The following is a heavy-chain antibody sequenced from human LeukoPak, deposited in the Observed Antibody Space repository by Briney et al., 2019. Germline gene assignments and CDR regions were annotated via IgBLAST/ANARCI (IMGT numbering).Heavy chain of an antibody. Sequence: GSLRLSCAASGFTFSSYSMNWVRQAPGKGLEWVSYISSSSNTIDYADSVKGRFTISRDNAKNSLFLLMNSLIDEDTSVYYCARAVTVVTRGGLVFDYWGQGTLVTVSS. CDR1: GFTFSSYS. CDR3: ARAVTVVTRGGLVFDY. V-gene: IGHV3-48*02. CDR2: ISSSSNTI. D-gene: IGHD2-21*02. J-gene: IGHJ4*02.